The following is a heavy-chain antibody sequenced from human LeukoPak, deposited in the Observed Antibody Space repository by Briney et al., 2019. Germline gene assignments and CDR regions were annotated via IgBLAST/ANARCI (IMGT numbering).Heavy chain of an antibody. CDR1: GGTFSSYA. V-gene: IGHV1-69*13. J-gene: IGHJ6*03. Sequence: SVKVSCKASGGTFSSYAISWVRQAPGQGLEWMGGIIPIFATTNYAQKFQGRVTITADESTSTAYMELSSLRSEDTAVYYCARGRYYYGSGSYYNEPHGGYYYYMDVWGKGTTVTIS. D-gene: IGHD3-10*01. CDR3: ARGRYYYGSGSYYNEPHGGYYYYMDV. CDR2: IIPIFATT.